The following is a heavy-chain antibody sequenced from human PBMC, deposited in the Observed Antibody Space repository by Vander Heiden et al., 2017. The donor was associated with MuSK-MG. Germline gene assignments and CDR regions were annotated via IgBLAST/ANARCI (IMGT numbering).Heavy chain of an antibody. D-gene: IGHD4-17*01. CDR2: IYYSGRT. V-gene: IGHV4-31*03. CDR1: GGSISSGSYY. J-gene: IGHJ4*02. Sequence: QVQLQESGPRLVKPSQTLSLTCTVSGGSISSGSYYWSWFRQHPGKGLEWIGYIYYSGRTSYNPSLKSRVSISIDTSMNHFSLELNSLTVADTAMFYWARDRVLYGEGVEVWGQGTLVTVSS. CDR3: ARDRVLYGEGVEV.